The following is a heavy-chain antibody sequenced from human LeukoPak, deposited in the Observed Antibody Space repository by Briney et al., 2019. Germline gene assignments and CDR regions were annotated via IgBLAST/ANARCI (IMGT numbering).Heavy chain of an antibody. J-gene: IGHJ4*02. Sequence: SETLSLTCTVSGGFISSYYWSWIRQPPGKGLEWIGYIYYSGSTNYNPSLKSRVTMSIDTSKNQFSLKLSSVTAADTAIYYCARDAKYYYGSRTYFFFEYWGQGTLLTVSS. CDR3: ARDAKYYYGSRTYFFFEY. D-gene: IGHD3-10*01. CDR1: GGFISSYY. V-gene: IGHV4-59*12. CDR2: IYYSGST.